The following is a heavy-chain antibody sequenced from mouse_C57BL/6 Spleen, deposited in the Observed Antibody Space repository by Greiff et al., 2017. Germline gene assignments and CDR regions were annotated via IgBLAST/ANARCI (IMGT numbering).Heavy chain of an antibody. D-gene: IGHD2-4*01. CDR2: INPNNGGT. J-gene: IGHJ3*01. V-gene: IGHV1-22*01. CDR1: GYTFTDYN. Sequence: EVQLQQSGPELVKPGASVKMSCKASGYTFTDYNMHWVKQSHGKSLEWIGYINPNNGGTSYNQKFKGKATLTVNKSSSTAYMELRSLTSEDSAVYYCAREEGYDYGFADWGQGTLVTVSA. CDR3: AREEGYDYGFAD.